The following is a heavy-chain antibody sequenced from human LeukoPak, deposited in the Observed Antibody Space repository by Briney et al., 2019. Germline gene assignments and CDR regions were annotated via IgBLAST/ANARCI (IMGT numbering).Heavy chain of an antibody. CDR1: GGSISSSSYY. CDR2: IYYSGST. CDR3: ARLEVGGTLDY. D-gene: IGHD1-26*01. Sequence: KPSETLSLTCTVSGGSISSSSYYWGWIRQPPGKGLEWIGSIYYSGSTYYNPSLKSRVTISVDTSRNQSSLKLSSVTAADTAVYYCARLEVGGTLDYWGQGTLVTVSS. V-gene: IGHV4-39*01. J-gene: IGHJ4*02.